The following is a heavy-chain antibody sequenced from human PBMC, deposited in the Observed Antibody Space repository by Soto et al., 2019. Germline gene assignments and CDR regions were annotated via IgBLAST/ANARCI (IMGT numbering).Heavy chain of an antibody. V-gene: IGHV4-59*01. CDR2: IYYSGIT. Sequence: SSETLSLTCTVSGGSISSYYWSWIRQPPGKGLEWIGYIYYSGITNYNPSLKSRVTISVDTSKNQFSLKLSSVTAADTAVYYCARDLGGQIVDYWGQGTLVTVSS. D-gene: IGHD1-26*01. CDR1: GGSISSYY. J-gene: IGHJ4*02. CDR3: ARDLGGQIVDY.